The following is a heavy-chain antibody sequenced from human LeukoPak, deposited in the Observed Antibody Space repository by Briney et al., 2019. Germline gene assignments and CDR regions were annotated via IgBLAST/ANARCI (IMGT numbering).Heavy chain of an antibody. Sequence: ASVKVSCKASGHTFTSYGISWVRQAPGQGLECMGWISAYNGNTNYAQKLQGRVTMTTDTSTSTAYMELRSLRSDDTAVYFFARKPAYDILTGYSSFGYWGQGTLVTVSS. V-gene: IGHV1-18*04. D-gene: IGHD3-9*01. J-gene: IGHJ4*02. CDR3: ARKPAYDILTGYSSFGY. CDR2: ISAYNGNT. CDR1: GHTFTSYG.